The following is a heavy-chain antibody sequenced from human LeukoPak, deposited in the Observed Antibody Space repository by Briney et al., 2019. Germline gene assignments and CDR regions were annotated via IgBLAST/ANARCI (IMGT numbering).Heavy chain of an antibody. J-gene: IGHJ5*02. Sequence: ASVKVSCKASGGTFSSYAISWVRQAPGQGLEWMGWINAGNGNTKYSQKFQGRVTITRDTSASTAYMELSSLRSEDTAVYYCARPYYDILTGYSFPNWFDPWGQGTLVTVSS. CDR3: ARPYYDILTGYSFPNWFDP. V-gene: IGHV1-3*01. D-gene: IGHD3-9*01. CDR1: GGTFSSYA. CDR2: INAGNGNT.